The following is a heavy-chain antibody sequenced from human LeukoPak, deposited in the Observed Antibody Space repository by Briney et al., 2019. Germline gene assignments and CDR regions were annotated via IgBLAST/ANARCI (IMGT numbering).Heavy chain of an antibody. V-gene: IGHV3-21*01. CDR2: ISSSSSYI. CDR1: GFTFSSYG. D-gene: IGHD5-18*01. CDR3: AREGGYSYGYSDYYYYMDV. Sequence: PGGSLRLSCAASGFTFSSYGMHWVRQAPGKGLEWVSSISSSSSYIYYADSVKGRFTISRDNAKNSLYLQMNSLRAEDTAVYYCAREGGYSYGYSDYYYYMDVWGKGTTVTVSS. J-gene: IGHJ6*03.